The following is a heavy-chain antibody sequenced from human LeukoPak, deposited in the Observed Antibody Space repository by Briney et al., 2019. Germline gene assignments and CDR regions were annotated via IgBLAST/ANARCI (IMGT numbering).Heavy chain of an antibody. D-gene: IGHD2-2*01. CDR3: AKGRLGSSTQFDY. Sequence: GGSLRLSCAASGSTFSNYAMNWVRQAPGKGPEWVSAISGSGGSTYYADSVKGRFTISRDNPKNTLYLQMNSLRAEDTAVYYCAKGRLGSSTQFDYWGQGTLVTVSS. J-gene: IGHJ4*02. CDR2: ISGSGGST. CDR1: GSTFSNYA. V-gene: IGHV3-23*01.